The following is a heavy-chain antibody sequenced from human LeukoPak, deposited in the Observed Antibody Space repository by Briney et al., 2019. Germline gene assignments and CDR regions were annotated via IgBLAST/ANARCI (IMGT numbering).Heavy chain of an antibody. CDR1: GYTFFSYA. J-gene: IGHJ4*02. CDR3: AKDCCSGWYVFL. Sequence: ASVKVSCKASGYTFFSYAIHWVRQAPGHRLEWMGWINTIIGYTQYAQKFQGRVTITRDTSTSTAYMELSSLRAEDMGVYYCAKDCCSGWYVFLWGQGTPVTVSS. D-gene: IGHD6-19*01. CDR2: INTIIGYT. V-gene: IGHV1-3*03.